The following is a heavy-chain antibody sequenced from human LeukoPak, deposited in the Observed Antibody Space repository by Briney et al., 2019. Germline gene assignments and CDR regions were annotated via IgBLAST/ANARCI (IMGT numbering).Heavy chain of an antibody. V-gene: IGHV3-53*01. CDR2: IYSGGST. CDR3: AATYGSGYFDY. D-gene: IGHD3-10*01. J-gene: IGHJ4*02. CDR1: GFTVSSNY. Sequence: GGSLRLSCAASGFTVSSNYMSWVRQAPGKGLERVSVIYSGGSTYYADSVKGRFTISRDNSKNTLYLQMNSLRAEDTAVYYCAATYGSGYFDYWGQGTLVTVSS.